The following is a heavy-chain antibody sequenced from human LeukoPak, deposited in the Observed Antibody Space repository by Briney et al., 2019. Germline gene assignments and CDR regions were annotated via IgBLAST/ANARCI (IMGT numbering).Heavy chain of an antibody. V-gene: IGHV4-31*03. Sequence: PSETLSLTCTVSGGSISSGGYYWSWVRQHPGKGLEWIGYIYFSASTYYNPSIKSRVTISVDTSKNQFSLKLSSLTAAATAVYSCAREDSGYGTPDLVHYFDYWGQGTLVTVSS. J-gene: IGHJ4*02. D-gene: IGHD5-12*01. CDR1: GGSISSGGYY. CDR2: IYFSAST. CDR3: AREDSGYGTPDLVHYFDY.